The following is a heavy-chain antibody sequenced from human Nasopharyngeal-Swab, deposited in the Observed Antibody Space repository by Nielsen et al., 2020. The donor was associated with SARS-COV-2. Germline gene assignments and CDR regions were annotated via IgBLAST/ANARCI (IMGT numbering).Heavy chain of an antibody. CDR2: IYYSGTT. CDR1: GGSIRSYY. D-gene: IGHD6-19*01. Sequence: SETLSLTCTVSGGSIRSYYWSWIRQPPGKGLEWIGYIYYSGTTNYNPSLKSRVTISVDTSKNQFSLKLRSVSAADTAVYYCARDYKQWLVFDYWGQGTLVTVSS. J-gene: IGHJ4*02. V-gene: IGHV4-59*01. CDR3: ARDYKQWLVFDY.